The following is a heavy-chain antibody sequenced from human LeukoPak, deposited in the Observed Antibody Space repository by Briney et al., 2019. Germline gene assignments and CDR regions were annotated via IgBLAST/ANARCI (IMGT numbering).Heavy chain of an antibody. D-gene: IGHD4-17*01. V-gene: IGHV1-2*02. CDR1: GYTFTGHY. CDR2: INPNTGGT. CDR3: VRDDYAD. Sequence: ASVKVPCKAYGYTFTGHYMHWVRQAPGQGLEWMGWINPNTGGTNYAQKFQGRVTVTRDTSTSTAYMELSRLRSDDTAVYYCVRDDYADWGQGSLVTVSS. J-gene: IGHJ4*02.